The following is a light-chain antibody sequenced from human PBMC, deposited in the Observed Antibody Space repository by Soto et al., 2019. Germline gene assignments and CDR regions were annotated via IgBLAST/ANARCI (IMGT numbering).Light chain of an antibody. CDR1: TGPVTNGHF. CDR2: DTD. CDR3: LLSYTGRLYV. J-gene: IGLJ1*01. V-gene: IGLV7-46*01. Sequence: QAVVTQEPSLTVSPGGTVTLTCGSSTGPVTNGHFPYWFQQKPGQAPRPLIYDTDTKHSWTSARFSGSLLGDKAALTLSGAQPEDEADYYCLLSYTGRLYVFGPGTKLTVL.